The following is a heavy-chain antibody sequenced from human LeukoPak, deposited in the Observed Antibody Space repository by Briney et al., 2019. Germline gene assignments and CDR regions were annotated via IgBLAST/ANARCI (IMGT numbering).Heavy chain of an antibody. D-gene: IGHD3-22*01. CDR3: ASGARDVTMIVVVTPGPHYMDV. J-gene: IGHJ6*03. CDR1: GFTFSSYS. Sequence: GGSLRLSCAASGFTFSSYSMNWVRQAPGKGLEWVSSISSSSSYIYYADSVKGRFTISRDNAKDSLYLQMNSLRAEDTAVYYCASGARDVTMIVVVTPGPHYMDVWGKGTTVTVSS. CDR2: ISSSSSYI. V-gene: IGHV3-21*03.